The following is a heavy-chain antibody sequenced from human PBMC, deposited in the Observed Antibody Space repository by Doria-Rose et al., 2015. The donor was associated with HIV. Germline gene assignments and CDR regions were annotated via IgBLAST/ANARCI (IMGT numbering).Heavy chain of an antibody. J-gene: IGHJ4*01. CDR2: IIPILDIA. CDR1: GGTFSNYA. CDR3: ARDSSGYYQPNYFDY. Sequence: QVQLVQSGAEVKKPGSSVKVSCKTSGGTFSNYAIAWVRQAAGQELEWMGRIIPILDIANYAQRFQGRVTITADTSTTTVYMELRSLRSDDTAVYYCARDSSGYYQPNYFDYW. D-gene: IGHD3-22*01. V-gene: IGHV1-69*04.